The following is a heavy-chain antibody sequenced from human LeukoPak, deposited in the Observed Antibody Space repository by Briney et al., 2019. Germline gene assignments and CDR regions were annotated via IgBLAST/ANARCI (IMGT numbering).Heavy chain of an antibody. CDR3: ARNGGHNQEH. Sequence: SETLSLTCDVSGASISRGSWWSWVRQPPGKGLEGSGEFSHSGITIFNLSLKSRVTISVDKSRNQFSLNLISVTAADTAVYFCARNGGHNQEHWGQGTLVTVSS. CDR2: FSHSGIT. V-gene: IGHV4-4*02. J-gene: IGHJ4*02. CDR1: GASISRGSW. D-gene: IGHD1-1*01.